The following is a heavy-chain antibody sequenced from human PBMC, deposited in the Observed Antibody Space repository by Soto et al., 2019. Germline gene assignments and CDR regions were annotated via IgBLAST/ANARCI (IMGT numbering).Heavy chain of an antibody. CDR1: GYTFTNYG. J-gene: IGHJ1*01. V-gene: IGHV1-18*01. CDR3: ERSDRGIYRD. Sequence: QVQLVQSGAEVKKPGASVKVSCKASGYTFTNYGITWVRQAPGQGLEWMGWISTYKKDPDYAQKLQGRVTMTTDTSTSTAYMELRSLGSDDTAVYYCERSDRGIYRDWGQGTMVIVSS. CDR2: ISTYKKDP. D-gene: IGHD3-16*01.